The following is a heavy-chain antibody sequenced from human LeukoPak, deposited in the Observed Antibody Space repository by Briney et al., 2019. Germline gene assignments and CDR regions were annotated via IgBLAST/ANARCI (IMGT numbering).Heavy chain of an antibody. CDR2: IYHSGGT. Sequence: SETLSLTCTVSGYSISSGYYWGWIRQPPGKGLEWIGSIYHSGGTFYNPSLKSRVTISVDTSKNQFSLKLSSVTAADTAVYYCARTPGLILMFGYYMDVWGKGTTVTVSS. CDR3: ARTPGLILMFGYYMDV. V-gene: IGHV4-38-2*02. CDR1: GYSISSGYY. D-gene: IGHD3-10*02. J-gene: IGHJ6*03.